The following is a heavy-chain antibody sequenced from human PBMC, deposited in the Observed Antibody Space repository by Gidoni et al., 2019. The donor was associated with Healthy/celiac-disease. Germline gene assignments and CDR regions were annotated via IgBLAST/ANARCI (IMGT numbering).Heavy chain of an antibody. Sequence: QVQLQQWGAGLLKPSETLSLTCAVYGGSFSGYYWSWIRQPPGKGLEWIGEINHSGSTNYNPALKSRVTISVDTSKNQFSLKLSSVTAADTAVYYCARIRPGGMRGLMLAGTPYYMDVWGKGTTVTVSS. CDR2: INHSGST. CDR1: GGSFSGYY. CDR3: ARIRPGGMRGLMLAGTPYYMDV. V-gene: IGHV4-34*01. J-gene: IGHJ6*03. D-gene: IGHD2-8*01.